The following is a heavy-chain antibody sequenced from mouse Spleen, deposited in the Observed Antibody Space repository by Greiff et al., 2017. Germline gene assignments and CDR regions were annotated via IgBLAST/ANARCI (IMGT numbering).Heavy chain of an antibody. CDR2: INPSSGYT. V-gene: IGHV1-7*01. Sequence: QVQLQQSGAELAKPGASVKLSCKASAYTFPGYWMHWVKQRPGQGLEWIGYINPSSGYTKYNQKFKDKATLTADKSSSTVYMQLSSLTYEDSAVYYCARYYGSSWFAYWGQGTLVTVSA. J-gene: IGHJ3*01. CDR1: AYTFPGYW. CDR3: ARYYGSSWFAY. D-gene: IGHD1-1*01.